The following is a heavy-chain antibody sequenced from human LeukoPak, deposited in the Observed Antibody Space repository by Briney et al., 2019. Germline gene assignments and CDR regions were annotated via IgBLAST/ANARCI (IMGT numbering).Heavy chain of an antibody. V-gene: IGHV4-31*03. CDR3: ARVRQTTTVGVYYFDY. J-gene: IGHJ4*02. Sequence: PSETLSLTCTVSGGSISSGGYYWSWIRQHPGKGLEWIGYIYHSGSTYYNPSLKSRVTISVDTSKNQFSLELSSVTAADTAVYYCARVRQTTTVGVYYFDYWGQGTLVTVSS. CDR2: IYHSGST. CDR1: GGSISSGGYY. D-gene: IGHD1-14*01.